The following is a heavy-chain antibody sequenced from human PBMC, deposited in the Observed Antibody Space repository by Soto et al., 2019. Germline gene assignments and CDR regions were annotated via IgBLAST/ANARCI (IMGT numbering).Heavy chain of an antibody. J-gene: IGHJ3*02. D-gene: IGHD5-18*01. CDR1: GGTFSSYT. CDR3: ASGGGYSYGLSAFDI. V-gene: IGHV1-69*02. CDR2: IMPILGIA. Sequence: QVQLVQSGAEVKKPGSSVKVSCKASGGTFSSYTISWVRQAPGQGLEWMGRIMPILGIANYAQKFQGRVTITADKSTSTAYMELSSLRSEDTAVYYCASGGGYSYGLSAFDIWGQGTMVTVSS.